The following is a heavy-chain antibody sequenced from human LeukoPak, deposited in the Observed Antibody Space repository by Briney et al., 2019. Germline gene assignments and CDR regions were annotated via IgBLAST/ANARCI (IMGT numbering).Heavy chain of an antibody. J-gene: IGHJ5*02. D-gene: IGHD6-13*01. Sequence: IPSETLSLTCTVSGVSISSSNYYWGWLRQPPGKGLECIGSVYYSGITYYNPALKSRVTISVDTSKNQFSLKPSSLTAAGTALYYCARAVTSSSSWYKWVNWFDPWGEGTLVTVSS. CDR3: ARAVTSSSSWYKWVNWFDP. V-gene: IGHV4-39*07. CDR1: GVSISSSNYY. CDR2: VYYSGIT.